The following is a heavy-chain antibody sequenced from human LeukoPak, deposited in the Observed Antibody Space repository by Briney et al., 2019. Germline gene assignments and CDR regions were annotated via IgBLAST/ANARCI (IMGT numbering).Heavy chain of an antibody. V-gene: IGHV4-39*07. D-gene: IGHD6-6*01. J-gene: IGHJ4*02. CDR1: GGSMTIDNYY. Sequence: SETLSLTCTVSGGSMTIDNYYWAWIRQPPGKGLEWIGEINHSGSTNYNPSLKSRVTISVDTSKNQFSLKLSSVTAADTAVYYCARVSSSTGVDYWGQGTLVTVSS. CDR3: ARVSSSTGVDY. CDR2: INHSGST.